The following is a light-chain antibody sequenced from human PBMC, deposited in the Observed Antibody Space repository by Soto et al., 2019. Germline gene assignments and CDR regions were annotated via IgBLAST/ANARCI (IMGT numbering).Light chain of an antibody. CDR3: QQYNTWWT. CDR2: GAS. J-gene: IGKJ1*01. V-gene: IGKV3-15*01. CDR1: QSVSSN. Sequence: EIVMTQSPATLSVSPGERATLSCRASQSVSSNLAWYQQKPGQAPRLLIYGASTRATAIPARFSGSGSGTEFTLTISSLQSEDFAVYYCQQYNTWWTFGQGTKVEV.